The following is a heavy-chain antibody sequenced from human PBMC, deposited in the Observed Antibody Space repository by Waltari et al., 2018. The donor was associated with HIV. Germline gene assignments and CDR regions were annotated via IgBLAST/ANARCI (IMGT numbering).Heavy chain of an antibody. CDR2: INQDGGEK. Sequence: EVQLVASGGGLVQPGGYLRLSCAASGLTFSDHRMSWFRQAPGNGLEWVANINQDGGEKNYVDSVKGRFTISRDNAKNSLYLQLNSLRAEDTAVYYCARDGVAAGIYFDKWGQGTLVTVSS. CDR3: ARDGVAAGIYFDK. D-gene: IGHD6-13*01. V-gene: IGHV3-7*01. J-gene: IGHJ4*02. CDR1: GLTFSDHR.